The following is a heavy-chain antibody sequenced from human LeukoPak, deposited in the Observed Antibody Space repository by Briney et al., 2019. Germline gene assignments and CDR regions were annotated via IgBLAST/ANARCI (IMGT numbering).Heavy chain of an antibody. CDR2: MNPNSGNT. CDR1: GYTFSDYY. CDR3: ARSYGPLYYFDY. V-gene: IGHV1-8*03. J-gene: IGHJ4*02. D-gene: IGHD3-10*01. Sequence: ASVKVSCKASGYTFSDYYIHWVRQATGQGLEWMGWMNPNSGNTGYAQKFQGRVTITRNTSISTAYMELSSLRSEDTAVYYCARSYGPLYYFDYWGQGTLVTVSS.